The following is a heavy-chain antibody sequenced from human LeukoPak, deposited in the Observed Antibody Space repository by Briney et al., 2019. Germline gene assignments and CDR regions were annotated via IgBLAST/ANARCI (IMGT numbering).Heavy chain of an antibody. CDR1: GFTFSSYG. V-gene: IGHV3-30*03. Sequence: PGGSLRLSCAASGFTFSSYGMHWVRQAPGKGLEWVAVISYDGSNKYYADSVKGRFTISRDSSKNTLYLQMNSLRAEDTAVYCAAAGDFDYWGQGTLVTVSS. CDR3: AAGDFDY. CDR2: ISYDGSNK. D-gene: IGHD6-13*01. J-gene: IGHJ4*02.